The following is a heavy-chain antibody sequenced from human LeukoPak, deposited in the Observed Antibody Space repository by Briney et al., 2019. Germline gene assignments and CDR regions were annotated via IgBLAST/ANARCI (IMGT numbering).Heavy chain of an antibody. J-gene: IGHJ4*02. D-gene: IGHD5-12*01. CDR2: MYSGGSS. Sequence: GGSLRLSCAASQLSVSTSYMSWVRQAPGKGLEWVSVMYSGGSSYNADSVKGRFTISRDNSKNTLYLQMDSLRVEDTAVYYCAKAIRPTRLDYWGQGTLVTVSS. V-gene: IGHV3-53*01. CDR3: AKAIRPTRLDY. CDR1: QLSVSTSY.